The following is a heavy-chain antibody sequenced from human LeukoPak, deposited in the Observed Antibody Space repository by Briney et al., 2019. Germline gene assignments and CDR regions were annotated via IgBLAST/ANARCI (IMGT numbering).Heavy chain of an antibody. CDR2: ISSSSSTI. J-gene: IGHJ4*02. D-gene: IGHD2-8*01. V-gene: IGHV3-48*01. CDR1: GFTFSSYS. CDR3: ARGLGYCTNGVCYTSSYFDY. Sequence: PGGTLRLSCAASGFTFSSYSMNWVRQAPGKGLEWVSYISSSSSTIYYADSVKGRFTISRDNAKNSLYLQMNSLRAEDTAVYYCARGLGYCTNGVCYTSSYFDYWGQGTLVTVSS.